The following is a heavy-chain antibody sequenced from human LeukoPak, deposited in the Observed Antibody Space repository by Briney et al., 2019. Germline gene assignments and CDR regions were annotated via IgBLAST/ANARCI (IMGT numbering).Heavy chain of an antibody. CDR2: IYHSGTT. CDR1: GYSITSSSW. CDR3: ARKENVYYYFDY. D-gene: IGHD3-10*01. J-gene: IGHJ4*02. Sequence: ASETLSLTCTVSGYSITSSSWWGWIRQPPGKGLEWIGYIYHSGTTYYNPSLQSRVTMSVDTSKNQFSLKLSSVTAVDTAVYYCARKENVYYYFDYWGQGTLVTVSS. V-gene: IGHV4-28*01.